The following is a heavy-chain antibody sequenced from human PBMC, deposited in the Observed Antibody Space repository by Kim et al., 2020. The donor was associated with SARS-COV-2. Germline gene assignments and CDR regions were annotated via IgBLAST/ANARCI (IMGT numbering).Heavy chain of an antibody. CDR2: INAGNGNT. CDR3: ARVKSSGFDAFDI. J-gene: IGHJ3*02. CDR1: GYTFTSYA. V-gene: IGHV1-3*01. Sequence: ASVKVSCKASGYTFTSYAMHWVRQAPGQRLEWMGWINAGNGNTKYSQKFQGRVTITRDTSASTAYMELSGLRSEDTAVYYCARVKSSGFDAFDIWGQGTMVTVSS. D-gene: IGHD6-19*01.